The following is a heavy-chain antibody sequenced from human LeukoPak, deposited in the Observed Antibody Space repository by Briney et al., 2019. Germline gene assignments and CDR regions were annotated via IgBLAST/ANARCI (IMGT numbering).Heavy chain of an antibody. Sequence: ASVKVSCKASGYTFTSYAIHWVRQAPGQRLEWLGWINAGNGNTKYSQEFQGRVTITRDTSASTAYMELSSLRSEDTAVYYCARTLRPYWYSGSHDAFDIWGQGTMVTVSS. CDR2: INAGNGNT. D-gene: IGHD1-26*01. CDR3: ARTLRPYWYSGSHDAFDI. V-gene: IGHV1-3*03. CDR1: GYTFTSYA. J-gene: IGHJ3*02.